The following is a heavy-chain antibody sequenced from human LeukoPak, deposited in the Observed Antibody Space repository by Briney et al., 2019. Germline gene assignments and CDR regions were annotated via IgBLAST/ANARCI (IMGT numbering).Heavy chain of an antibody. CDR3: ARSQRVGATITN. V-gene: IGHV3-21*01. J-gene: IGHJ4*02. D-gene: IGHD5-12*01. CDR2: ISSSSSYI. Sequence: GGSLRLSCAASGFTFSSYGMNWVRQAPGKGLEWVSSISSSSSYIYYADSVKGRFTISRDNAKNSLYLQMNSLRAEDTAVYYCARSQRVGATITNWGQGTLVTVSS. CDR1: GFTFSSYG.